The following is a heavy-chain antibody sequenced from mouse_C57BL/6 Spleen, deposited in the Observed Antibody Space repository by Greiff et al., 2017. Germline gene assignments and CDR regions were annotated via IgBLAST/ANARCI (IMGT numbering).Heavy chain of an antibody. CDR3: ARERGRENWYFDD. D-gene: IGHD3-3*01. J-gene: IGHJ1*03. V-gene: IGHV5-4*01. Sequence: EVKVVESGGGLVKPGGSLKLSCAASGFTFSSYAMSWVRQTPEKRLEWVATISDGGSYTYYPDNVKGRFTISRDNAKNNLYLQMSHLKSEDTAMYYCARERGRENWYFDDWGTGTTLTVSS. CDR1: GFTFSSYA. CDR2: ISDGGSYT.